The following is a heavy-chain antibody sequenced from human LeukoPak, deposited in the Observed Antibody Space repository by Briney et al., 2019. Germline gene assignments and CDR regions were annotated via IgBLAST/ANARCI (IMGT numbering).Heavy chain of an antibody. Sequence: PSETLSLTCTVSGGSISSYYWSWIRQPAGKGLEWIGRTYTSGSTNYNPSLKSRVTMSVDTSKNQFSLKLSSVTAADTAVYYCARDLMVRGVITEFDYWGQGTLVTVSS. V-gene: IGHV4-4*07. J-gene: IGHJ4*02. CDR1: GGSISSYY. CDR2: TYTSGST. CDR3: ARDLMVRGVITEFDY. D-gene: IGHD3-10*01.